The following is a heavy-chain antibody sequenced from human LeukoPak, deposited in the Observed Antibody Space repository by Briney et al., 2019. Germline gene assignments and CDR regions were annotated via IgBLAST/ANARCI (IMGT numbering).Heavy chain of an antibody. V-gene: IGHV4-4*07. CDR2: IYTSAST. J-gene: IGHJ5*02. CDR3: ARVTSLYSSGWYWFDP. CDR1: GGSISSYY. Sequence: SETLSLTCTVSGGSISSYYWSWVRQPAGKGLEWIGRIYTSASTNYNPSLKSRVTMSVDTSKNLFSLKQSSVTPADTAVYYCARVTSLYSSGWYWFDPWGQGTLVTVSS. D-gene: IGHD6-19*01.